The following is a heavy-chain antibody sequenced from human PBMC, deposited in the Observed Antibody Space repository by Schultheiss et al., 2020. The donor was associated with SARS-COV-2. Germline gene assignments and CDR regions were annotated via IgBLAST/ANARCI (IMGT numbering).Heavy chain of an antibody. CDR1: GYTLTELS. D-gene: IGHD5-12*01. V-gene: IGHV1-24*01. Sequence: ASVKVSCKVSGYTLTELSMHWVRQAPGKGLEWMGGFDPEDGETIYAQKFQGRVTMTEDTSTDTAYMELSSLRSEDTAVYYCARGVEEPGGYHFDYWGQGTLVTVSS. J-gene: IGHJ4*02. CDR3: ARGVEEPGGYHFDY. CDR2: FDPEDGET.